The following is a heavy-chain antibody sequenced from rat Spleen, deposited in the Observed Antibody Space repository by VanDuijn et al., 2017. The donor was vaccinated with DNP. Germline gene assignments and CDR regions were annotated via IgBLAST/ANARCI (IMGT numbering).Heavy chain of an antibody. CDR2: ISNDGSNI. D-gene: IGHD1-4*01. J-gene: IGHJ2*01. CDR1: GFIFSDHN. V-gene: IGHV5-7*01. CDR3: AGRPPPTRGPFDY. Sequence: EVQLVESGGGLVQPGRSLILSCTASGFIFSDHNMAWVRQAPKKGLEWVATISNDGSNIYDQDSVKGRFIISRNNARSTLYLPMDSLRSDDTATYYCAGRPPPTRGPFDYWGQGIMVTVPS.